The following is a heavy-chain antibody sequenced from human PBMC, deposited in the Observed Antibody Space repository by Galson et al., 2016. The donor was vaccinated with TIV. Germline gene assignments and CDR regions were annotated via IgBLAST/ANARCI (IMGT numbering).Heavy chain of an antibody. CDR3: ARMPSYMDV. Sequence: QSGAEVKKPGESLKISCKGSGYKFTSYWIAWVRQMPGKGLEWMGSIYPDDSDTRYSPSLQGQITISADKSITTAYLQWSSLKASDTAMYYCARMPSYMDVWGKGTTVTVSS. D-gene: IGHD2-2*01. CDR2: IYPDDSDT. V-gene: IGHV5-51*01. J-gene: IGHJ6*03. CDR1: GYKFTSYW.